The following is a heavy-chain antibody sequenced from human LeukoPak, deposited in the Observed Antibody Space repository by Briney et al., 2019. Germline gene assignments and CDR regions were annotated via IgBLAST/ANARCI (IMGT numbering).Heavy chain of an antibody. Sequence: PSETLSLTCAVYSGSFSGYYWSWIRQAPGKGLEWIGEINHRSTNYNPSLKSRVTISVDKSKNQFSLKLSSVTAADTAVYYCACIAAAGTIRNYWGQGTLVTVSS. CDR1: SGSFSGYY. CDR3: ACIAAAGTIRNY. CDR2: INHRST. V-gene: IGHV4-34*01. D-gene: IGHD6-13*01. J-gene: IGHJ4*02.